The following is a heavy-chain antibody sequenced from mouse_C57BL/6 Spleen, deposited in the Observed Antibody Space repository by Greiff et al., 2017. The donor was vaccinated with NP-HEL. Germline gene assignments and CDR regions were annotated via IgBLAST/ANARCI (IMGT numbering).Heavy chain of an antibody. D-gene: IGHD1-1*01. CDR2: ISYDGSN. Sequence: EVKLQESGPGLVKPSQSLSLTCSVTGYSITSGYYWNWIRQFPGNKLEWMGYISYDGSNNYNPSLKNRISITRDTSKNRFFLKLNSVTTEDTATYYCARGDYYGSSHWYFDVWGTGTTVTVSS. V-gene: IGHV3-6*01. CDR1: GYSITSGYY. CDR3: ARGDYYGSSHWYFDV. J-gene: IGHJ1*03.